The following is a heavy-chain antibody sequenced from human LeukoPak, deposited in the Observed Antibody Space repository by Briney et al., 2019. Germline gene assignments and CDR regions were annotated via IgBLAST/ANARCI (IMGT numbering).Heavy chain of an antibody. CDR2: IYTSGST. Sequence: SSETLSLTCTVSGGSISSGSYYWSWIRQPAGKGLEWIGRIYTSGSTNYNPSLKSRVTISVDTSKNQFSLKLSSVTAADTAVYCCARDRGEYYYGSGSHNWFDPWGQGTLVTVSS. CDR1: GGSISSGSYY. J-gene: IGHJ5*02. D-gene: IGHD3-10*01. CDR3: ARDRGEYYYGSGSHNWFDP. V-gene: IGHV4-61*02.